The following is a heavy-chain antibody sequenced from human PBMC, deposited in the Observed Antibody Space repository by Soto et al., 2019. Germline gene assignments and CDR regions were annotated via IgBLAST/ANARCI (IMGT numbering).Heavy chain of an antibody. CDR1: GHTFTGYY. CDR3: ARDGEGIAVHGNSFDI. D-gene: IGHD6-19*01. Sequence: QGQLVQSGAEVKEPGASVKFSCKASGHTFTGYYRHWVRQAPGQGLEWMGGINPISVGTNYAQTFQGCVTMTRDTSISTAYMELSRLRSDDTAVYYCARDGEGIAVHGNSFDIRGQGTMVTVSS. J-gene: IGHJ3*02. V-gene: IGHV1-2*04. CDR2: INPISVGT.